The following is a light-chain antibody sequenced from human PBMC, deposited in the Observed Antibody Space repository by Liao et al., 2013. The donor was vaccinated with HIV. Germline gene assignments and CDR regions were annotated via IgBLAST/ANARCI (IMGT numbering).Light chain of an antibody. V-gene: IGLV3-25*02. CDR1: ALPKQY. J-gene: IGLJ2*01. Sequence: SYELTQPPSVSVSPGQTARITCSGDALPKQYAYWYQQKPGQAPLLMIFKDIERPSGIPERFSGSNSGNTATLTISGTQAVDEAVYYCQTWDSSTVVFGGGTKLTVL. CDR3: QTWDSSTVV. CDR2: KDI.